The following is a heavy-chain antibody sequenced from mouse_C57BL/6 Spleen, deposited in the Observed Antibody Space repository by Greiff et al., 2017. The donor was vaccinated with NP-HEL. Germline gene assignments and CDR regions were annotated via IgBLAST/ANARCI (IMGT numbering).Heavy chain of an antibody. CDR1: GFTFSNYW. CDR3: TSYDYAAD. Sequence: EVQRVESGGGLVQPGGSMKLSCVASGFTFSNYWMNWVRQSPEKGLEWVAQIRLKSDNYATNYAESVKGRFTISRDDSKSSVYLQKNNVRAEDTGIYYCTSYDYAADWGKGTLVTVAA. CDR2: IRLKSDNYAT. J-gene: IGHJ3*01. V-gene: IGHV6-3*01. D-gene: IGHD2-4*01.